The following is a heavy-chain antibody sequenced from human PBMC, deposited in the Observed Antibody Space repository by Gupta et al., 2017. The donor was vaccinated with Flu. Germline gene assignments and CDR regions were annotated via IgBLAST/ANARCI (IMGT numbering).Heavy chain of an antibody. Sequence: EVHLLESGGGLVQPGGSLRLSCTASGFTCSSSPMSWDRQAPGKGLEWVSTMSASQSVTYYANSVTGRFTISRDKINNTLYLHMNSLRAEDTAVYLCAKGTCNGNGDYGADAFDMWGQGTGVTVSS. CDR1: GFTCSSSP. J-gene: IGHJ3*02. CDR2: MSASQSVT. V-gene: IGHV3-23*01. CDR3: AKGTCNGNGDYGADAFDM. D-gene: IGHD4-17*01.